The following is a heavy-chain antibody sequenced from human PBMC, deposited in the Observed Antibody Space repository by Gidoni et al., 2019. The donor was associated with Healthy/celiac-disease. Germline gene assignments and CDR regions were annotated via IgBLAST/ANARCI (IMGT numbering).Heavy chain of an antibody. Sequence: EVQLVESGGGLVQPGGSLRLSCAASGFTFSSYAMSWVRQAPGKGLEWVSAISGSGGSTYYADSVKGRFTISRDNSKNTLYLQMNSLRAEDTAVYYCAKDSSLVGATGESAFDIWGQGTMVTVSS. V-gene: IGHV3-23*04. D-gene: IGHD1-26*01. CDR1: GFTFSSYA. CDR3: AKDSSLVGATGESAFDI. J-gene: IGHJ3*02. CDR2: ISGSGGST.